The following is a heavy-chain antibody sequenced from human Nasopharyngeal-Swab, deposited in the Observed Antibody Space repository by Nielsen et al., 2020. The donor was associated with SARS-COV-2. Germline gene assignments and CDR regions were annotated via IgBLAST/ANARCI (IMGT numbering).Heavy chain of an antibody. CDR3: ARVPAVAASRIDY. CDR2: ISAYNGNT. D-gene: IGHD6-19*01. Sequence: ASVKVSCKASGYTFTSYGISWVRQAPGQGLEWMGWISAYNGNTKYAQKFQGRVRISRDTSANTVYMELSRLRSADTAVYYCARVPAVAASRIDYWGQGTLVTVSS. CDR1: GYTFTSYG. J-gene: IGHJ4*02. V-gene: IGHV1-18*01.